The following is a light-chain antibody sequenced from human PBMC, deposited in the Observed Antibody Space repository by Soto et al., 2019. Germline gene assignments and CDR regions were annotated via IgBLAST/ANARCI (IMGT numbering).Light chain of an antibody. CDR1: SSDLDSNNR. V-gene: IGLV2-18*01. CDR3: SLYTNNNPVL. Sequence: QSALTQPPSVSGSPGQSVTISCTGTSSDLDSNNRVSWYQQPPGAAPKVLIYEVSNRPSGVPDRFSGSKSGNTASLAISGLQAEDEAEYFCSLYTNNNPVLFGGGTKVTVL. CDR2: EVS. J-gene: IGLJ2*01.